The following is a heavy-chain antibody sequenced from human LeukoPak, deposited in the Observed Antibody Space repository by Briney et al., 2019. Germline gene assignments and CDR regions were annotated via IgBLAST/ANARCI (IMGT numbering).Heavy chain of an antibody. D-gene: IGHD2-21*01. CDR3: ARDGFQGMILYVVYYMDV. V-gene: IGHV1-2*06. CDR1: GYTFTDYF. CDR2: INPNTGGT. J-gene: IGHJ6*03. Sequence: ASVKVSCKASGYTFTDYFIQWVRLAPGQGPEWMGRINPNTGGTNYAQKFQGRVTFTIDTSTNTAYMELSRLRPDDTAVYYCARDGFQGMILYVVYYMDVWGKGTTVTVSS.